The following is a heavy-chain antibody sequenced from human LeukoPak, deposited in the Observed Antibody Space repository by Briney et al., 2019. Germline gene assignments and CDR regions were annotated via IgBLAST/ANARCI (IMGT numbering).Heavy chain of an antibody. CDR2: IILILGIA. CDR1: GGTFSSYA. CDR3: ARVSSSSHYYYGMDV. Sequence: ASVKVSCKASGGTFSSYAISWVRQAPGQGLEWMGRIILILGIANYAQKFQGRVTITADKSTSTAYMELSSLRSEDTAVYYCARVSSSSHYYYGMDVWGQGTTVTVSS. V-gene: IGHV1-69*04. D-gene: IGHD6-6*01. J-gene: IGHJ6*02.